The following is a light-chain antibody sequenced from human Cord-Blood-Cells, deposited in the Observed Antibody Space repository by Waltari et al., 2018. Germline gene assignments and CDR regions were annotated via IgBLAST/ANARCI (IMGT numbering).Light chain of an antibody. CDR3: SSYTSSSTLV. V-gene: IGLV2-14*01. CDR1: SSDVGGYNY. CDR2: DVS. J-gene: IGLJ3*02. Sequence: QSALTQPASVSGSPGQSLTIPCTGTSSDVGGYNYVSCYQQHPGNAPKRMIYDVSNRPSGVSNRFSGSKSGNTASLTISGLQAEDEADYYCSSYTSSSTLVFGGGTKLTVL.